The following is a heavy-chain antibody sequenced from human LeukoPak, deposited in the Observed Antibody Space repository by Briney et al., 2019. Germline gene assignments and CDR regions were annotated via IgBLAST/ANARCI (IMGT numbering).Heavy chain of an antibody. CDR3: ARGAYAAAAGLDY. D-gene: IGHD6-13*01. J-gene: IGHJ4*02. Sequence: GGSLRLSCAASGFTFSGYWMTWVRQAPGKGLEWVAIIWSDGSNKYYADSVKGRFTISRDNSKNTMYLQMNSLRVEDTAVYYCARGAYAAAAGLDYWGQGTLVSVSS. CDR1: GFTFSGYW. CDR2: IWSDGSNK. V-gene: IGHV3-33*08.